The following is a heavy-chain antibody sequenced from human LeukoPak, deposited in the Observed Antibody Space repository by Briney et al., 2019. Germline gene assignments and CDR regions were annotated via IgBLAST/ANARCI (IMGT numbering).Heavy chain of an antibody. CDR3: AKVRDYYYYGMDV. CDR2: ISGSGGST. J-gene: IGHJ6*02. Sequence: PGGSLRLSCAASGFTFSSYAMSWVHQAPGKGLEWVSAISGSGGSTYYADSVKGRFTISRDNSKNTLYLQMNSLRAEDTAVYYCAKVRDYYYYGMDVWGQGTTVTVSS. D-gene: IGHD3-10*01. V-gene: IGHV3-23*01. CDR1: GFTFSSYA.